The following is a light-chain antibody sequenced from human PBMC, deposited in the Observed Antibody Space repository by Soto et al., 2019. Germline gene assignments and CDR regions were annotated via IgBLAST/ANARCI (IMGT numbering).Light chain of an antibody. CDR3: SSYTSSRLV. Sequence: QSALTQPASVSGSPGQSITISCTGTSSDVCGYNYVSWYQQHPGKAPKLMIYDVSNRPSGVSNRFSGSKSGNTASLTISGLQAEDEADYYCSSYTSSRLVFGGGTKLTVL. V-gene: IGLV2-14*01. J-gene: IGLJ2*01. CDR1: SSDVCGYNY. CDR2: DVS.